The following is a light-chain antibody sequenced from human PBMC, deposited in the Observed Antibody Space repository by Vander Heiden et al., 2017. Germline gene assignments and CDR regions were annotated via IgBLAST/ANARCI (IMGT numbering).Light chain of an antibody. CDR1: QSVSSN. J-gene: IGKJ2*01. CDR3: QQYNNWPLYT. CDR2: GAS. Sequence: EIEMTQSPATLSVSPGERATLSCRASQSVSSNLVWYQQKPGQAPRLLIYGASTRATGIPARFSGSGSGTEFTLTISSLQSEDFAVYYCQQYNNWPLYTFGQGTKLQIK. V-gene: IGKV3-15*01.